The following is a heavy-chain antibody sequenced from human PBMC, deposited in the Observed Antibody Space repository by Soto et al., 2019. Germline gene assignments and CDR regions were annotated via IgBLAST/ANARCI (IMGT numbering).Heavy chain of an antibody. Sequence: SVKVSCKASGGXXXXXXXXWVRQAPGQGLEWMGGIIPVFGTPNYSQKFQDRSTITADESASTDYMELSNLGSKDTAVYYCASGRDGYFYFEYWGQGTLVTVSS. V-gene: IGHV1-69*13. D-gene: IGHD3-22*01. CDR1: GGXXXXXX. J-gene: IGHJ4*02. CDR3: ASGRDGYFYFEY. CDR2: IIPVFGTP.